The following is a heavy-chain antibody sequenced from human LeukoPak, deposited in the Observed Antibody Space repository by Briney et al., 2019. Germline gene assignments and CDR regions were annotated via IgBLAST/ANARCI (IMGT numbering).Heavy chain of an antibody. J-gene: IGHJ5*02. D-gene: IGHD2-2*01. CDR1: GGSISSYY. V-gene: IGHV4-59*08. CDR2: IYYSGST. CDR3: ARSPVPATNWFDP. Sequence: PSETLSLTCAVSGGSISSYYWSWIRQPPGKGLEWIGYIYYSGSTNYNPSLKSRVTISVDTSKNQFSLKLSSVTAADTAVYYCARSPVPATNWFDPWGQGTLVTVSS.